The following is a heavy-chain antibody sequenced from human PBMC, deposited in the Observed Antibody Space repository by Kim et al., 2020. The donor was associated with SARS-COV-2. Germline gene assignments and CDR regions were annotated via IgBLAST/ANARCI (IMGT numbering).Heavy chain of an antibody. CDR3: ARALDYGDYDSDY. V-gene: IGHV3-33*01. J-gene: IGHJ4*02. D-gene: IGHD4-17*01. CDR1: GFTFSSYA. Sequence: GGSLRLSCAASGFTFSSYAMHWVRQAPGKGLEWVAVIWYDGSNKYYADCVKGRFTISRDNSKNTLYLQMNSLRAEDTAVYYCARALDYGDYDSDYWGQGTLVTVSS. CDR2: IWYDGSNK.